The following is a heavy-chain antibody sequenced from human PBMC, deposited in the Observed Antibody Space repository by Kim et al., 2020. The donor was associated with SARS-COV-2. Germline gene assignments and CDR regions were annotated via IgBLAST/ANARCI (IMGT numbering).Heavy chain of an antibody. V-gene: IGHV4-34*01. D-gene: IGHD2-15*01. CDR3: ARYAAIPVVVARYFDY. Sequence: SETLSLTCAVYGGSFSGYYWSWIRQPPGKGLEWIGEINHSGSTNYNPSLKSRVTISVDTSKNQFSLKLSSVTAADTAVYYCARYAAIPVVVARYFDYWGQGTLVTVSS. CDR1: GGSFSGYY. CDR2: INHSGST. J-gene: IGHJ4*02.